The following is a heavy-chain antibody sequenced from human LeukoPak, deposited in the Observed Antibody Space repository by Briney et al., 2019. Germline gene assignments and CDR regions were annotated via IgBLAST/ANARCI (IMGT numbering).Heavy chain of an antibody. Sequence: GGSLRLSCAAPGFAFSSYAMSWVRQAPGKGLEWVSAISGSGGSTYYADSVKGRFTISRDNSKNTLYLQMNSLRAEDTAVYYCAKDPPYYYDSSGPPYYFDYWGQGTLVTVSS. D-gene: IGHD3-22*01. CDR3: AKDPPYYYDSSGPPYYFDY. J-gene: IGHJ4*02. CDR1: GFAFSSYA. V-gene: IGHV3-23*01. CDR2: ISGSGGST.